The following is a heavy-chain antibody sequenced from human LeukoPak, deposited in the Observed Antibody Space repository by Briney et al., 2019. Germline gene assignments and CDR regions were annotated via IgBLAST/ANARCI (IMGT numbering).Heavy chain of an antibody. Sequence: GGSLRLSCAASGFTFSNAWMSWVRRAPGKGLEWVGRIKSKTDGGTTDYAAPVKGRFTISRDDSKNTLYLQMNSLKTEDTAVYYCTTVNDFWSGYQYNWGQGTLVTVSS. V-gene: IGHV3-15*01. J-gene: IGHJ4*02. D-gene: IGHD3-3*01. CDR3: TTVNDFWSGYQYN. CDR2: IKSKTDGGTT. CDR1: GFTFSNAW.